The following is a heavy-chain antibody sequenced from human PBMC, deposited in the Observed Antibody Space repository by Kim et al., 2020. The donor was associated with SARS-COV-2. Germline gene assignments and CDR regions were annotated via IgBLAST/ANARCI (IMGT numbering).Heavy chain of an antibody. J-gene: IGHJ4*02. V-gene: IGHV3-23*01. CDR3: AKVGDYDSSGYYIN. Sequence: ADSVKGRFTISRDNSKNTLYLQMNSLRAEDTAVYYCAKVGDYDSSGYYINWGQGTLVTVSS. D-gene: IGHD3-22*01.